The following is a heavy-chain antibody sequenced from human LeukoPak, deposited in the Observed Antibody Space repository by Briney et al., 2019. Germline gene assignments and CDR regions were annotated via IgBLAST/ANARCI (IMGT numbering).Heavy chain of an antibody. CDR2: IKSDGDGSDK. D-gene: IGHD1-26*01. Sequence: GGSLRLSCEASGFTLGSYWMHWVRQVPGKGLVWVSRIKSDGDGSDKTYADSVKGRFTISRDNAKNTLDLQMNSLRAEDTAVYYCARDRIGNYYYVDVWGKGTTVTVSS. CDR3: ARDRIGNYYYVDV. J-gene: IGHJ6*03. V-gene: IGHV3-74*01. CDR1: GFTLGSYW.